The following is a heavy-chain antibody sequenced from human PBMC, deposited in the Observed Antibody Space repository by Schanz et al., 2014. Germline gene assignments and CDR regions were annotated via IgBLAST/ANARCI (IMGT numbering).Heavy chain of an antibody. V-gene: IGHV3-21*05. CDR1: GFTFSAYG. J-gene: IGHJ4*02. D-gene: IGHD7-27*01. Sequence: VQLVESGGGVVQPGRSLRLSCAASGFTFSAYGMHWVRQAPGKGLEWVSYISSSSIYTNYADSVKGRFTISRDNAKNSLYLQMNSLRAEDTAVYYCAKDYRTGAIDYWGQGTLVTVSS. CDR2: ISSSSIYT. CDR3: AKDYRTGAIDY.